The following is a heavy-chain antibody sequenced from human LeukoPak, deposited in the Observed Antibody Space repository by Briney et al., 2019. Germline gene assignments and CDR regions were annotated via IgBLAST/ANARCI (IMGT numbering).Heavy chain of an antibody. J-gene: IGHJ4*02. CDR1: GFTFSSYG. V-gene: IGHV3-33*01. Sequence: GGSLRLSCSAFGFTFSSYGMHWVRQAPGKGLEWVAVVWYDGINEYYADSVKGRFTISRDNSKNTLYLQMNSLRAEDTAVYYCARSTSSEYDIYHFDYWGQGTLVTVSS. CDR3: ARSTSSEYDIYHFDY. D-gene: IGHD3-9*01. CDR2: VWYDGINE.